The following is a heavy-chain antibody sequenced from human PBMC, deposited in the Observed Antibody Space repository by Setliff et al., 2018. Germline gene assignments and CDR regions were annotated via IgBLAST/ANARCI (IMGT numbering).Heavy chain of an antibody. CDR3: AGSRAWIPIFDS. V-gene: IGHV3-21*01. CDR2: FSGSNEYI. J-gene: IGHJ4*02. Sequence: GGSLRLSCVVSGVVFRNYHLNWVRQTPEKGLEWASSFSGSNEYIKYADSVKGRFTISRDSAENAVYLQMNNLSAEDTAVYYCAGSRAWIPIFDSWGQGILVTVSS. CDR1: GVVFRNYH. D-gene: IGHD5-12*01.